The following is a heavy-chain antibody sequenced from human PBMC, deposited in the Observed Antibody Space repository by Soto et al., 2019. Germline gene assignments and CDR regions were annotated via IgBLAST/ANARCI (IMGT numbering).Heavy chain of an antibody. CDR1: GYTFTGYY. J-gene: IGHJ6*02. D-gene: IGHD3-3*01. CDR3: ARGQNPITIFGVVRSYGMDV. V-gene: IGHV1-2*04. Sequence: GASVTVSCTASGYTFTGYYRHWGRQAPGQGLGWMGWINPNSGGTNYAQKFQGWVTMTRDTSISTAYMELSRLRSDDTAVYYCARGQNPITIFGVVRSYGMDVWGQGTTVTVSS. CDR2: INPNSGGT.